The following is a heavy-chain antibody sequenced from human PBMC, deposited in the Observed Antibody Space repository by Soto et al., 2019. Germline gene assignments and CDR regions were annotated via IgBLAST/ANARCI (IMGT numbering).Heavy chain of an antibody. J-gene: IGHJ4*02. CDR2: ISSSSSYI. Sequence: GGSLRLSCAASGFTFNSYSMNWVRQAPGKGLEWVSSISSSSSYIYYADSVKGRFTISRDNAKNSLYLQMNSLRAEDTAMYYCARDLGRYYDSSGYYYGAYYYWGQGTLVTVSS. CDR3: ARDLGRYYDSSGYYYGAYYY. CDR1: GFTFNSYS. D-gene: IGHD3-22*01. V-gene: IGHV3-21*01.